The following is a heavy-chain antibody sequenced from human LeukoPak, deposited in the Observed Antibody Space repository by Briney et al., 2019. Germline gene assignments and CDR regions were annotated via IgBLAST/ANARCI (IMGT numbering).Heavy chain of an antibody. D-gene: IGHD4-17*01. CDR1: GFTFSSNY. Sequence: PGGSLRLSCAASGFTFSSNYMSWVRQAPGKGLEWGSVIYSGGSTYYADSVKGRFTISRDNSKNTLYLQMNILRAEDTAVYYCAREASTVNKPDYYYMDVWGKGTTVTISS. V-gene: IGHV3-53*01. CDR3: AREASTVNKPDYYYMDV. J-gene: IGHJ6*03. CDR2: IYSGGST.